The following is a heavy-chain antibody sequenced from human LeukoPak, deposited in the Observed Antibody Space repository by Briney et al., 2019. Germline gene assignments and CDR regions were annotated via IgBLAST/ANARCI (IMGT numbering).Heavy chain of an antibody. CDR1: GGTFSSYA. J-gene: IGHJ4*02. Sequence: SVKVSCKASGGTFSSYAISWVRQAPGQGLEWMGRIIPIFGTANYAQKFQGRVTITTDEFTSTAYMELSSLRSEDTAVYYCARNGEGADYGFDYWGQGTLVTVSS. CDR3: ARNGEGADYGFDY. D-gene: IGHD4-17*01. V-gene: IGHV1-69*05. CDR2: IIPIFGTA.